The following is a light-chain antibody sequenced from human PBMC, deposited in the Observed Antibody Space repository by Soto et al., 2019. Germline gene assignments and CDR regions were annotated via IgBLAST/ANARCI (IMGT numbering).Light chain of an antibody. J-gene: IGLJ1*01. V-gene: IGLV2-14*01. CDR2: EDS. CDR3: SSYTSSSTLV. CDR1: SSDVGGYNY. Sequence: QSALTQPASVSGSPGQSITISCTGTSSDVGGYNYVSWYQQHPGKAPKLLIYEDSNRPSGVSNRFSGSKSGITASLTISGLQAEDEDDYYCSSYTSSSTLVFGTGTKLTVL.